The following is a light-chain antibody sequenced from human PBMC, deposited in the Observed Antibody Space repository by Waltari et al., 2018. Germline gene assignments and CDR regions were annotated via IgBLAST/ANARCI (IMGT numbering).Light chain of an antibody. CDR3: QQYYAAPWT. CDR1: QRVLYSSNNKNY. Sequence: DIVMTQSPDSLAVSLGERATIHCKSSQRVLYSSNNKNYLSWFQQKPGQPPKLLFYWASTRESGVPDRFSGSGSGTDFTLTISSLQAEDVAVYYCQQYYAAPWTFGQGTMVEIK. J-gene: IGKJ1*01. V-gene: IGKV4-1*01. CDR2: WAS.